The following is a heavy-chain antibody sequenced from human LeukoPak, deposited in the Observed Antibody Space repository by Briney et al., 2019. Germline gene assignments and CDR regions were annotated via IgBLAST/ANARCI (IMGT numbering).Heavy chain of an antibody. CDR3: ARDYYDSSGFDY. V-gene: IGHV1-69*13. Sequence: ASVKVSCKASGGTFSRYAISWVRQAPGQGLEWMGGIIPIFGTANYAQKFQGRVTITADESTSTAYMELSSLRSEDTAVYYCARDYYDSSGFDYWGQGTLVTVSS. CDR1: GGTFSRYA. J-gene: IGHJ4*02. CDR2: IIPIFGTA. D-gene: IGHD3-22*01.